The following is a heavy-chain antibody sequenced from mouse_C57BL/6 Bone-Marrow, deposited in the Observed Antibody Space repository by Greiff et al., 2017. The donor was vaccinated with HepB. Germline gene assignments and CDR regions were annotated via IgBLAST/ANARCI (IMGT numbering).Heavy chain of an antibody. CDR2: IYPRSGNT. Sequence: QVHVKQSGAELARPGASVKLSCKASGYTFTSYGISWVKQRTGQGLEWIGEIYPRSGNTYYNEKFKGKATLTADKSSSTAYMELRSLTSEDSAVYFCARKSSGYNYWGQGTTLTVSS. J-gene: IGHJ2*01. V-gene: IGHV1-81*01. D-gene: IGHD3-2*02. CDR1: GYTFTSYG. CDR3: ARKSSGYNY.